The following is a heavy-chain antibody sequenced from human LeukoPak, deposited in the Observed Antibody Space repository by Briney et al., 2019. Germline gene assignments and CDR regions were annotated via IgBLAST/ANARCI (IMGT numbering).Heavy chain of an antibody. CDR1: GYTFTSYD. D-gene: IGHD3-22*01. CDR3: ARERMMYYYDSRRDAFDI. Sequence: ASVKVSCKASGYTFTSYDINWVRQATGQGLEWMGWMNPNSGNTGYAQKFQGRVTITRNTSISTAYMELSSLRSDDTAVYYCARERMMYYYDSRRDAFDIWGQGTMVTVSS. V-gene: IGHV1-8*03. J-gene: IGHJ3*02. CDR2: MNPNSGNT.